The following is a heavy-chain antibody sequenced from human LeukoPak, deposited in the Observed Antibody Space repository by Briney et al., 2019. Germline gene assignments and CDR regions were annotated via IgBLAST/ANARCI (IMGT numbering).Heavy chain of an antibody. CDR1: GFTFSSYA. J-gene: IGHJ3*02. V-gene: IGHV3-30*04. CDR3: ARDGQQWLVQGAFDI. D-gene: IGHD6-19*01. Sequence: GGSLRLPCAASGFTFSSYAMHWVRQAPGKGLEWVAVISYDGSNKYYADSVKGRFTISRDNSKNTLYLQMNSLRAEDTAVYYCARDGQQWLVQGAFDIWGQGTMVTVSS. CDR2: ISYDGSNK.